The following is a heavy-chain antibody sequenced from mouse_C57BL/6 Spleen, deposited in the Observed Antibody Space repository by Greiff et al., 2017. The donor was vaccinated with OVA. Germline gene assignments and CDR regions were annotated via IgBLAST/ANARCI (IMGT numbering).Heavy chain of an antibody. J-gene: IGHJ4*01. Sequence: QVQLKESGAELVKPGASVKLSCKASGYTFTGYWIEWVKQRPGHGLEWIGEIFPGSGCTNYNEKFKGKATFTADTSSNTAYMQLSSLTTEDSAIDDCARNKDCSSPYYAMDYWGQGTSVTVSS. CDR3: ARNKDCSSPYYAMDY. V-gene: IGHV1-9*01. CDR1: GYTFTGYW. CDR2: IFPGSGCT. D-gene: IGHD1-1*01.